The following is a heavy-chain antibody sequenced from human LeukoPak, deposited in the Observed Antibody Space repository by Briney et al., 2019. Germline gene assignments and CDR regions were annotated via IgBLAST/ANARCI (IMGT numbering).Heavy chain of an antibody. D-gene: IGHD1-1*01. V-gene: IGHV3-30*02. J-gene: IGHJ4*02. CDR2: IRYDGSNK. CDR1: GFTFSSYG. CDR3: ARGGNWNDETGHYFDY. Sequence: GGSLRLSCAASGFTFSSYGMHWVRQAPGKGLEWVAFIRYDGSNKYYADSVKGRFTISRDNSKNTLYLQMNSLRAEDTAVYYCARGGNWNDETGHYFDYWGQGTLVTVSS.